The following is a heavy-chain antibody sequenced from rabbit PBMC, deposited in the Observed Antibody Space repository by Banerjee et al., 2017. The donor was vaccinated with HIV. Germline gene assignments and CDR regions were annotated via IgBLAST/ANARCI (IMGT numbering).Heavy chain of an antibody. D-gene: IGHD7-1*01. J-gene: IGHJ4*01. V-gene: IGHV1S40*01. CDR2: INTSSGNT. Sequence: QSLEESGGDLVKPGASLTLTCTASGFSFSNKYVMCWVRQAPGKGLEWIACINTSSGNTVYASWSEGRFTISKTSSTTVTLQMTSLTAADTSSYFCARDRDGDAGYGSLDLWGPGTLVTVS. CDR3: ARDRDGDAGYGSLDL. CDR1: GFSFSNKYV.